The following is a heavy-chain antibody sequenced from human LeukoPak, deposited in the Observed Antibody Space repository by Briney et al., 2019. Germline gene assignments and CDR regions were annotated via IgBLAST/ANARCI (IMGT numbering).Heavy chain of an antibody. Sequence: GASVKVSCKASGYTFTGYYMYWVRQAPGQGLEWMGRINPNSGGTNYAQKFQGRVTMTRDTSINTAYVELSRLRSDDTAVYYCATTMTYLDYWGQGTLVTVSS. D-gene: IGHD4-17*01. V-gene: IGHV1-2*06. CDR1: GYTFTGYY. J-gene: IGHJ4*02. CDR3: ATTMTYLDY. CDR2: INPNSGGT.